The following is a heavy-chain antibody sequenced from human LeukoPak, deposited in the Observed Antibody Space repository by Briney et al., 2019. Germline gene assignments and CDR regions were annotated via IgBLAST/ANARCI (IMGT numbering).Heavy chain of an antibody. CDR3: ATHGYSYGRYYFDY. D-gene: IGHD5-18*01. J-gene: IGHJ4*02. Sequence: SETLSLTCTVSGGSISSYYWSWIRQPPGKGLEWIGYIYYSGSTNYNPSLKSRVTISVDTSKNQFSLKLSSVTAADTAVYYCATHGYSYGRYYFDYWGQGTLVTVSS. V-gene: IGHV4-59*01. CDR2: IYYSGST. CDR1: GGSISSYY.